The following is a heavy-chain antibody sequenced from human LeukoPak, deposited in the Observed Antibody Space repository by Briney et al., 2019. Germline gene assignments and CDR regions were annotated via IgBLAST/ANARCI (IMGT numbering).Heavy chain of an antibody. CDR1: GCTFSSCA. V-gene: IGHV3-23*01. CDR3: AKDAPGGSHWPT. D-gene: IGHD1-26*01. Sequence: GGSLRLSCEVSGCTFSSCAMSWARHAPGKGLEWVSLISGGNTYYADSVKGRFTISRDNSKNTLYLQMSSLRVEDTAVYYCAKDAPGGSHWPTWGQGTLVTVSS. CDR2: ISGGNT. J-gene: IGHJ4*02.